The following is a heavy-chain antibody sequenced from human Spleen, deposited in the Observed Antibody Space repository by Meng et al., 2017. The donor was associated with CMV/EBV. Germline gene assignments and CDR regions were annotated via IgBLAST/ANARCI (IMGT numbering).Heavy chain of an antibody. Sequence: GESLKISCAASGFTFEDYGMSWVRQAPGKGLEWVSGINWNGGSIDYADSVKGRFTISRDNAKNSLYLQMNSLRADDTAFYFCARGVGSYLASNFDFWGQGTLVTVSS. CDR2: INWNGGSI. CDR1: GFTFEDYG. J-gene: IGHJ4*02. D-gene: IGHD1-26*01. V-gene: IGHV3-20*04. CDR3: ARGVGSYLASNFDF.